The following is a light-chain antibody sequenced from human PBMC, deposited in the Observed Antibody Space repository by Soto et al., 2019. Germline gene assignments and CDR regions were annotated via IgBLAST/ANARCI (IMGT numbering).Light chain of an antibody. Sequence: EIVLTQSPATLSLSPGERATLSCRASKSVSSYLAWYQQKPGQAPRLLIYDASNRATGIPARFSGSGSGTDFTLTISSLEPEDFAVYYGQQRSNWPPYTFGQGTKMEIK. CDR2: DAS. V-gene: IGKV3-11*01. CDR1: KSVSSY. CDR3: QQRSNWPPYT. J-gene: IGKJ2*01.